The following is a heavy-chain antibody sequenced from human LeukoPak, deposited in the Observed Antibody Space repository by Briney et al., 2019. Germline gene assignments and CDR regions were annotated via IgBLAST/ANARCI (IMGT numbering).Heavy chain of an antibody. J-gene: IGHJ4*02. CDR3: ARTHGSGSYRLPSGGY. Sequence: GASVKVSCKASGGTFSSYAISWVRQAPGQGLEWMGGIIPIFGTANYAQKFQGRVTITADESTSTAYMELSSQRSEDTAVYYCARTHGSGSYRLPSGGYWGQGTLVTVSS. V-gene: IGHV1-69*13. CDR2: IIPIFGTA. D-gene: IGHD3-10*01. CDR1: GGTFSSYA.